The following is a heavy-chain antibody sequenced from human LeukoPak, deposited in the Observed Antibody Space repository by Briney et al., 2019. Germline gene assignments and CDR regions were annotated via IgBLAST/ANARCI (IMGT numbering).Heavy chain of an antibody. Sequence: GASVKVSCKASGGTFSSYAISWVRQAPGQGLEWMGGIIPIFGTANYAQKFQGRVTITADESASTAYMELSSLRSEDTAVYYCARSSGSYYSWFDYWGQGTLVTVSS. D-gene: IGHD1-26*01. J-gene: IGHJ4*02. V-gene: IGHV1-69*13. CDR3: ARSSGSYYSWFDY. CDR2: IIPIFGTA. CDR1: GGTFSSYA.